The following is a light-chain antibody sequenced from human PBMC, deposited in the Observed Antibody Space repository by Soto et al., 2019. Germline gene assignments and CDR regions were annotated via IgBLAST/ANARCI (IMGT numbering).Light chain of an antibody. CDR2: GNS. J-gene: IGLJ3*02. CDR3: QCYDSSLSGSV. CDR1: SSNIGAGYD. Sequence: QAVVTQPPSVSGAPGQRVTISCTGSSSNIGAGYDVHWYQQLPGTAPKLLIYGNSNRPSGVPDRFSGSKSGTSASLAITGHQAEYEADYYCQCYDSSLSGSVFGGGTKVTVL. V-gene: IGLV1-40*01.